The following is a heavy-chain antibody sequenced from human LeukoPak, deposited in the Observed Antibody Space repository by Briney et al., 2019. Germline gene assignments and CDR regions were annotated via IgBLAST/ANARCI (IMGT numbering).Heavy chain of an antibody. V-gene: IGHV4-31*03. Sequence: PSETLSLTCTVSGGSINSGDDYWTWIRQYPGKGLEWIGNIYYTGSAYYNPSLRSRVTISVDTSKNQFSLRLSAVTAADTAVYSCARRGQDTSTVYYNYFNHWGQGILVTVSS. J-gene: IGHJ4*02. D-gene: IGHD5-18*01. CDR3: ARRGQDTSTVYYNYFNH. CDR1: GGSINSGDDY. CDR2: IYYTGSA.